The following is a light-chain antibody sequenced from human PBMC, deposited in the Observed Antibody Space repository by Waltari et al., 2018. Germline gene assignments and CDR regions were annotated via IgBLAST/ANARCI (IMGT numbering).Light chain of an antibody. CDR1: GLPKQY. J-gene: IGLJ2*01. CDR3: YSKDTDGGSQGK. V-gene: IGLV3-10*01. Sequence: YDLTQPPSVSVSPGHTAAITCSGDGLPKQYTCWYQQKSGQAPVLVMYDDNKRPSGIPGRFSGSGAGTVATLTITGAEVDDEADYYCYSKDTDGGSQGKIGGGTKLTVL. CDR2: DDN.